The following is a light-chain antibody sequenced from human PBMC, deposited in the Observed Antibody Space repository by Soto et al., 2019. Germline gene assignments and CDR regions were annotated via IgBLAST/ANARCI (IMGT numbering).Light chain of an antibody. Sequence: EIVMTQSPATLSVSPGERATLSCRASQSVSSSLAWYQQKPGQAPRLLIFGASTRATGIPARFSGSGSGTEFTLTISSLQSEDFAVYYCQQYSNWPPWTFGQGTKVEIK. CDR3: QQYSNWPPWT. J-gene: IGKJ1*01. V-gene: IGKV3-15*01. CDR2: GAS. CDR1: QSVSSS.